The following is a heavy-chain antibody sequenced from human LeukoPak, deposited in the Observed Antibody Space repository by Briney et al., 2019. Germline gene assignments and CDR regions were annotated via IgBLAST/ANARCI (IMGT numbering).Heavy chain of an antibody. CDR2: ISSSSSYI. CDR3: ARVRRDYGDHLDY. D-gene: IGHD4-17*01. J-gene: IGHJ4*02. V-gene: IGHV3-21*01. CDR1: GFTFSSYS. Sequence: GGSLRFSCAASGFTFSSYSMSWVRQAPGKGLEWVSSISSSSSYIYYADSVKGRFTISRDNAKNSLYLQMNSLRAEDTAVYYCARVRRDYGDHLDYWGQGTLATVSS.